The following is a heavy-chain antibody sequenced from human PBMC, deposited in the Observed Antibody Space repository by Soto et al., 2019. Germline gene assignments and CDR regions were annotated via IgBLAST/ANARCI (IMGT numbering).Heavy chain of an antibody. CDR1: GGSISSSSYY. CDR2: IYYSGST. D-gene: IGHD3-10*01. J-gene: IGHJ4*02. CDR3: ASMDGVLLWFGELFHDY. V-gene: IGHV4-39*01. Sequence: NPSETLSLTCTVSGGSISSSSYYWGWIRQPPGKGLEWIGSIYYSGSTYYNPSLKSRVTISVDTSKNQFSLKLSSVTAADTAVYYCASMDGVLLWFGELFHDYWGQGTLVTVSS.